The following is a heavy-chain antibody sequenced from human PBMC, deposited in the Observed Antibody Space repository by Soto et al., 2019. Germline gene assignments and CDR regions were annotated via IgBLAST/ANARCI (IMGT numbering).Heavy chain of an antibody. CDR3: ARRQAYYSGSGSEYFDY. J-gene: IGHJ4*02. V-gene: IGHV4-34*01. CDR2: INHSGST. CDR1: GGSFSGYY. Sequence: QVQLQQWGAGLLKPSETLSLTCAVYGGSFSGYYWSWIRQPPGKGLEWIGEINHSGSTNYNPSLKSRGTISVDTSKNQFSLKLSSVTAAVTAVYYCARRQAYYSGSGSEYFDYWGQGTLVTVSS. D-gene: IGHD3-10*01.